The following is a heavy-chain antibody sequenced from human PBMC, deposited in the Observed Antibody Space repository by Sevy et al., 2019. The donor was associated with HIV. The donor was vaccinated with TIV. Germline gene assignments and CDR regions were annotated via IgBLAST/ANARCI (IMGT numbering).Heavy chain of an antibody. J-gene: IGHJ4*02. CDR3: ARDKRDYYGLGSLPYYFDY. CDR2: ISSSSSTI. D-gene: IGHD3-10*01. CDR1: GFTFSSYS. V-gene: IGHV3-48*02. Sequence: GGSLRLSCAASGFTFSSYSMNWVRQAPGKGLEWVSYISSSSSTIYYADSVKGRFTISRDNAKNSLYLQMNSLRDEDTAVYYCARDKRDYYGLGSLPYYFDYWGQGTLVTVSS.